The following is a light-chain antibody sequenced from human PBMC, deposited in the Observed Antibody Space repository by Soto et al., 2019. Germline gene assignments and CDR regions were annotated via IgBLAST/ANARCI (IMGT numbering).Light chain of an antibody. V-gene: IGKV2-28*01. CDR2: LGS. CDR1: QXXXXXXXXXX. Sequence: DIVMTQSPXXXXVTPXXXXXXSCRSSQXXXXXXXXXXLXCYMQKPGQSPQLLIYLGSNRASGVPDRFSGSGSGTDFTLKISRVEAEDVGVYYCMQARQTPGTFGQGTRLEI. J-gene: IGKJ5*01. CDR3: MQARQTPGT.